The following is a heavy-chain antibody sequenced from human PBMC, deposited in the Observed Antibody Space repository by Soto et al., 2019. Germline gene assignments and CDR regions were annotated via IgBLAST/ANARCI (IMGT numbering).Heavy chain of an antibody. CDR3: ARVTYYYDSSGYYMGL. V-gene: IGHV1-69*01. Sequence: QVQLVQSGAEVKKPGSSVKVSCKASGGTFSSYAISWVRQAPGQGLEWMGVIIPIFGTANYAQKFQGRVTITADESTSTAYMELSSLISADTAVYYGARVTYYYDSSGYYMGLWGQGTLVTVSS. CDR2: IIPIFGTA. D-gene: IGHD3-22*01. CDR1: GGTFSSYA. J-gene: IGHJ4*02.